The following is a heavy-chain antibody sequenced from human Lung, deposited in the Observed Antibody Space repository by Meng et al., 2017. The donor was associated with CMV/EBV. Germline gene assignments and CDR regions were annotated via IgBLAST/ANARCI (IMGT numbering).Heavy chain of an antibody. J-gene: IGHJ4*02. CDR3: ARGINGGCGD. CDR2: TYYRSKWYH. Sequence: AQPTQSCTVIVDPSHPLTLTFAISGDIVSGNSAACHWNRQSPSGGLEGLGRTYYRSKWYHEYAVSVKSRITISPDTPKNQFSLQLNSMTPEDTAVYYCARGINGGCGDWGQGTLVTVSS. V-gene: IGHV6-1*01. CDR1: GDIVSGNSAA. D-gene: IGHD4-23*01.